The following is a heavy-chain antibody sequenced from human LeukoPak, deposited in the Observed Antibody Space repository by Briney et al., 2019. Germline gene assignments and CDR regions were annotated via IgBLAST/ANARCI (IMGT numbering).Heavy chain of an antibody. D-gene: IGHD4-23*01. CDR2: ISAYNGNT. J-gene: IGHJ4*02. V-gene: IGHV1-18*01. CDR1: GYGFTNYG. CDR3: AREGYYGVKKFFDY. Sequence: ASVKASCKASGYGFTNYGISWVRQAPGEGLEWMGWISAYNGNTNYAQKVQGRVTMTTDTPTSTAYLELRSLRSDDTAVYYCAREGYYGVKKFFDYWGQGTLVTVSS.